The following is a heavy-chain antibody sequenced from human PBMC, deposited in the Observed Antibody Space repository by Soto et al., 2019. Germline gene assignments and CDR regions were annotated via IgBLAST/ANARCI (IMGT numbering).Heavy chain of an antibody. Sequence: SETLSLTCTVSGGSISSYYWSWIRQPPGKGLEWIGYIYYSGSTNYNPSLKSRVTISVDTSKNQFSLKLSSVTAADTAVYYCARDQVPAALLAGLDPWGQGTLVTVSS. D-gene: IGHD2-2*01. J-gene: IGHJ5*02. CDR1: GGSISSYY. CDR2: IYYSGST. CDR3: ARDQVPAALLAGLDP. V-gene: IGHV4-59*01.